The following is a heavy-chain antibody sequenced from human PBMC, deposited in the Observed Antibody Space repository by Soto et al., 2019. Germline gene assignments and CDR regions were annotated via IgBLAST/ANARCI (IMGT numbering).Heavy chain of an antibody. J-gene: IGHJ4*02. CDR3: ARDYRNYGEIFGY. CDR1: GGTFSSYA. D-gene: IGHD4-17*01. V-gene: IGHV1-69*13. Sequence: SVKGSCKASGGTFSSYAISWVRQAPGQGLEWMGGIIPIFGTANYAQKFQGRVTITADESTSTAYMELSSLRSEDTAVYYCARDYRNYGEIFGYWGQGTLVTFSS. CDR2: IIPIFGTA.